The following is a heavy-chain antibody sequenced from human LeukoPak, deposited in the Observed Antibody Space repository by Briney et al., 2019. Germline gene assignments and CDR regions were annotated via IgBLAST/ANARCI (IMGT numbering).Heavy chain of an antibody. CDR1: GFTVSTYA. CDR3: ARVATGSYDWFDP. CDR2: INSDGSTT. V-gene: IGHV3-74*01. D-gene: IGHD3-10*01. Sequence: GGSLRLSCAASGFTVSTYAMHWVRQAPGKGLVWVSRINSDGSTTSYADSVKGRFTISRDNSKNTLYLQMDSLRAEDTAVYFCARVATGSYDWFDPWGQGTLVTVSS. J-gene: IGHJ5*02.